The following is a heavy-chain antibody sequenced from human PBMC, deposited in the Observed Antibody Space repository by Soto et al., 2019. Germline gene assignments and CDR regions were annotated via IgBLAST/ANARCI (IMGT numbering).Heavy chain of an antibody. CDR2: ISGSGGST. J-gene: IGHJ6*03. V-gene: IGHV3-23*01. CDR1: GFTFSSYA. Sequence: PGGSLRLSCAASGFTFSSYAMSWVRQAPGKGLEWVSAISGSGGSTYYADSVKGRFTISRDNSKNTLYLQMNSLRAEDTAVYYCALDAVPSMKDYYYLDFWGKGTTVTVSS. CDR3: ALDAVPSMKDYYYLDF. D-gene: IGHD3-22*01.